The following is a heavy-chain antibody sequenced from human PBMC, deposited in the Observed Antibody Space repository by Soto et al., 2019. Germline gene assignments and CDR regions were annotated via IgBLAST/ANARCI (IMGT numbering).Heavy chain of an antibody. CDR3: ARDRYSSSRFVYYYYYYMDV. Sequence: GGSLRLSCAASGFTFNNYYMSWIRQAPGKGLEWVSYISSSGSTIYYADSVKGRFTISRDNAKNSLYLQMNSLRAEDTAVYYCARDRYSSSRFVYYYYYYMDVWGKGTTVTV. CDR1: GFTFNNYY. J-gene: IGHJ6*03. D-gene: IGHD6-6*01. CDR2: ISSSGSTI. V-gene: IGHV3-11*01.